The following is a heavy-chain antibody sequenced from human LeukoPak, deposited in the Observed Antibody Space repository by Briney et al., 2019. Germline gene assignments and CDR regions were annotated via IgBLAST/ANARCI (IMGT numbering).Heavy chain of an antibody. Sequence: GRSLRLPCAASGFTFSSYAMHWVRQAPGKGLEWVAVISYDGSNKYYADSVKGRFTISRDNSKNTLYLQMNSLRAEDTAVYYCARDRYYDSSGYLDYWGQGTLVTVSS. CDR1: GFTFSSYA. CDR3: ARDRYYDSSGYLDY. V-gene: IGHV3-30*04. J-gene: IGHJ4*02. D-gene: IGHD3-22*01. CDR2: ISYDGSNK.